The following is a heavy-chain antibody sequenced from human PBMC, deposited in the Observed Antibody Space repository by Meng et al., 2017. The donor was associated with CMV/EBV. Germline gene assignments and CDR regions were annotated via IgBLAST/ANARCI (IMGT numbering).Heavy chain of an antibody. CDR1: SYS. V-gene: IGHV3-21*01. D-gene: IGHD3-10*01. CDR2: ISSSSSYI. Sequence: SYSMNWVRQAPGKGLEWVSSISSSSSYIDYADSVKGRITISRDNDKNSLYLQMNSLRAEDTAVYYCARDVGGTMVRGVIIDPYYFDYWGQGTLVTVSS. CDR3: ARDVGGTMVRGVIIDPYYFDY. J-gene: IGHJ4*02.